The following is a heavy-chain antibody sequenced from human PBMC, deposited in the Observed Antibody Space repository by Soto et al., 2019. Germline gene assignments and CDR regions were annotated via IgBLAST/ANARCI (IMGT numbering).Heavy chain of an antibody. V-gene: IGHV1-69*04. CDR2: IIPILGIA. D-gene: IGHD5-18*01. CDR1: GGTFSSYT. CDR3: ARDKVDTAMVIDAFDI. Sequence: SVKVSCKASGGTFSSYTISWVRQAPGQGLEWMGRIIPILGIANYAQKFQGRVTITADKSTSTAYMELSSLRSEDTAVFYCARDKVDTAMVIDAFDIWGQGTMVTVSS. J-gene: IGHJ3*02.